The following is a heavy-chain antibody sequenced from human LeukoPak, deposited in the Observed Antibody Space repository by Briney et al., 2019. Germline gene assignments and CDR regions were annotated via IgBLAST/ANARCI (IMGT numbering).Heavy chain of an antibody. V-gene: IGHV1-2*02. CDR3: TRSAIVGAPGDFDY. CDR1: GYTFTDYF. Sequence: SVKVSCKTSGYTFTDYFVHWVRQAPGQGLEWMGWINPNSGGTEYAQKFLGRVTMTRDTSISTAYMELSRLRSDDTAVYFCTRSAIVGAPGDFDYWGQGTLVTVSS. J-gene: IGHJ4*02. D-gene: IGHD1-26*01. CDR2: INPNSGGT.